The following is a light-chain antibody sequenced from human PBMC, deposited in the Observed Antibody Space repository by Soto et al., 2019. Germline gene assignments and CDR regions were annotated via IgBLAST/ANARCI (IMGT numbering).Light chain of an antibody. CDR1: SSDVGGYNY. J-gene: IGLJ1*01. CDR3: SSYTSSSTDV. CDR2: DVS. V-gene: IGLV2-14*01. Sequence: QSALTQPASVSGSPGQSITISCTGTSSDVGGYNYVSWYQQHPAKAPKLMIYDVSSRPSGVSNRFSGSKSGNTASLTISGLQAEDEADYYCSSYTSSSTDVFGTGTKLTVL.